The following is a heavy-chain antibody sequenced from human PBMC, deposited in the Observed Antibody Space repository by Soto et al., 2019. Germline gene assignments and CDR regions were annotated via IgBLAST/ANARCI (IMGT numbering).Heavy chain of an antibody. CDR3: ARDWDSSGYSEPWHWYFDL. Sequence: QVQLQESGPGLVKPSQTLSLTCTVSGGSISSGGYYWSWIRQHPGKGLEWIGYIYYSGSTYYNPSLKSRVTISVDTSKNQFSLKLSSVTVADTAVYYCARDWDSSGYSEPWHWYFDLWGRGTLVTVSS. J-gene: IGHJ2*01. V-gene: IGHV4-31*03. CDR2: IYYSGST. CDR1: GGSISSGGYY. D-gene: IGHD3-22*01.